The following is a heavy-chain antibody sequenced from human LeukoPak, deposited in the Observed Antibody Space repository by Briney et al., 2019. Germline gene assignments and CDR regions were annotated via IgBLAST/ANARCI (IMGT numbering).Heavy chain of an antibody. Sequence: SETLSLTCAVYGGSFSGYYWSWIRQPPGKGLEWIGEINHSGSTNYNPSLKSRVTISVDTSKNQFSLKLSSVTATDTAVYYCARAFTMIVVVITTAGAFDIWGQGTMVTVSS. V-gene: IGHV4-34*01. CDR2: INHSGST. J-gene: IGHJ3*02. D-gene: IGHD3-22*01. CDR1: GGSFSGYY. CDR3: ARAFTMIVVVITTAGAFDI.